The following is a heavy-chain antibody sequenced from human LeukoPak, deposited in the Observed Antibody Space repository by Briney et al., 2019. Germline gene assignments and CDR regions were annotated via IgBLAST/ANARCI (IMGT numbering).Heavy chain of an antibody. V-gene: IGHV3-7*04. Sequence: GGSLRLSCAASGFTFSSYWMSWGRQTPGRGLERVAHLNQDGSERYYVDSVKGRFTISRENAKNSVYLQMNSLRAEDTAVYYCARCGSGSNFDYWGQGILVTVSS. CDR1: GFTFSSYW. CDR3: ARCGSGSNFDY. J-gene: IGHJ4*02. CDR2: LNQDGSER. D-gene: IGHD3-10*01.